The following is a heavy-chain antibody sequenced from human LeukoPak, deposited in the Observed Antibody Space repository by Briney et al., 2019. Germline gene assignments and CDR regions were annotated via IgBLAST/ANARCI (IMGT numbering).Heavy chain of an antibody. CDR1: GFTFRTYW. Sequence: PGGSLRLSCAASGFTFRTYWMTWVRQAPGKGLEWVANIKQDGSEKYYVDSVKGRFTISRDNAKNSLYLQMNSLRVEDTAVYYCARGRLGDNDYWGQGTLVTVSS. D-gene: IGHD1-26*01. CDR2: IKQDGSEK. CDR3: ARGRLGDNDY. J-gene: IGHJ4*02. V-gene: IGHV3-7*01.